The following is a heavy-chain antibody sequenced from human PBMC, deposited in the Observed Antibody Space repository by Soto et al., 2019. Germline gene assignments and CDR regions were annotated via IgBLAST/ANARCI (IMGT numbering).Heavy chain of an antibody. CDR1: GYSFTSYW. CDR3: ARGRDYSNDYYYYGMDV. V-gene: IGHV5-51*01. Sequence: PGESLKISCKGSGYSFTSYWISWVRQMPGKGLEWMGIIYPGDSDTRYSPSFQGQVTISADKSISTAYLQWSSLKASDTAMYYCARGRDYSNDYYYYGMDVWGQGTTVTVSS. D-gene: IGHD4-4*01. CDR2: IYPGDSDT. J-gene: IGHJ6*02.